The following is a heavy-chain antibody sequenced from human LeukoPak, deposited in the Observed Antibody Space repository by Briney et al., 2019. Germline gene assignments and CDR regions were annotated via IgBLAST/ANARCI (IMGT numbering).Heavy chain of an antibody. CDR3: AKDMKWELTYYFDY. J-gene: IGHJ4*02. CDR1: GFTFDDYA. Sequence: GRSLRLSCAASGFTFDDYAMHWVRQAPGKGLEWVSGISWNSGSIGYADSVKGRFTISRDNAKNSLYLQMNSLRAEDTALYYCAKDMKWELTYYFDYWGQGTLVTVSS. V-gene: IGHV3-9*01. D-gene: IGHD1-26*01. CDR2: ISWNSGSI.